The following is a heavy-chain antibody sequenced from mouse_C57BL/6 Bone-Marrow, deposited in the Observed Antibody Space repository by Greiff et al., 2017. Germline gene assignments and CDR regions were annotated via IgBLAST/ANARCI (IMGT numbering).Heavy chain of an antibody. CDR3: ARGYYGSRSWFAY. CDR1: GYTFTSYW. J-gene: IGHJ3*01. CDR2: IDPSDSET. Sequence: VQLQQPGAELVRPGSSVKLSCKASGYTFTSYWMHWVKQRPIQGLEWIGNIDPSDSETHYNQKFKDKATLTVDKSSSPAYMQLSSLTSEDSAVYYWARGYYGSRSWFAYWGQGTLVTVSA. D-gene: IGHD1-1*01. V-gene: IGHV1-52*01.